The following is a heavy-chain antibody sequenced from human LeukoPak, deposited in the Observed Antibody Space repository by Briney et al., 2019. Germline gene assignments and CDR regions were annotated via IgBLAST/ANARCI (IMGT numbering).Heavy chain of an antibody. J-gene: IGHJ5*02. CDR1: GASVSSASY. V-gene: IGHV4-61*01. Sequence: TPSETLSLTCTVSGASVSSASYWTWIRQPPGKGVEWIAHICNGVNTNYNPSLKSRVTISVDTSKNQFSLRLNSVTAADTAVYYCARSRAFNSGAFDPWGQGSLATVSS. CDR2: ICNGVNT. D-gene: IGHD1-26*01. CDR3: ARSRAFNSGAFDP.